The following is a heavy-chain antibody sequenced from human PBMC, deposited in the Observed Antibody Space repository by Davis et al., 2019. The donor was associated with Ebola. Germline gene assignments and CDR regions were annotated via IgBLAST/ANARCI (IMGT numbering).Heavy chain of an antibody. CDR1: GYTFTSYY. CDR3: ARELVPAAISKGWFDP. V-gene: IGHV1-46*01. D-gene: IGHD2-2*01. J-gene: IGHJ5*02. Sequence: ASVKVSCKASGYTFTSYYMHWVRQAPGHAFEWTGIINPSGGSTSYAQKFQGRVTMTRDTSTSTVYMELSSLRSEDTAVYYCARELVPAAISKGWFDPWGQETLVTVSS. CDR2: INPSGGST.